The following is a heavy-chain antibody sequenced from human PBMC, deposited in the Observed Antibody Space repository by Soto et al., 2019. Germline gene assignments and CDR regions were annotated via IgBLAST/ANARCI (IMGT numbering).Heavy chain of an antibody. V-gene: IGHV3-23*01. J-gene: IGHJ5*02. CDR2: ISGSGGST. D-gene: IGHD6-19*01. CDR3: AKDHIAVAVLNWFDP. CDR1: GFTFSSYA. Sequence: GGSLRLSCATSGFTFSSYAMSWVRQAPGKGLEWVSAISGSGGSTYYADSVKGRFTISRDNSKNTLYLQMNSLRAEDTAVYYCAKDHIAVAVLNWFDPWGQGTLVTVSS.